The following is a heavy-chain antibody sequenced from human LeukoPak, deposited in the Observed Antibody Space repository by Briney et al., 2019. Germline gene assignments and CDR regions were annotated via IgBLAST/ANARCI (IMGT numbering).Heavy chain of an antibody. CDR2: IKEDGSDK. CDR1: GFTFSTYT. CDR3: ARDAAYGYDRFDY. J-gene: IGHJ4*02. Sequence: GGSLRLSCAASGFTFSTYTINWVRQAPGKGLEWVANIKEDGSDKNYVDSVKGRFTISRDNADNSLYLHMNSLRAEDTAVYYCARDAAYGYDRFDYWGQGTQVTVSS. V-gene: IGHV3-7*01. D-gene: IGHD5-18*01.